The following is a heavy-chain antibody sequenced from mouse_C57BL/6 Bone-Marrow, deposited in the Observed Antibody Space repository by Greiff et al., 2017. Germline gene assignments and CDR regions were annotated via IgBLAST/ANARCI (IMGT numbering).Heavy chain of an antibody. CDR2: IDPSDSYT. V-gene: IGHV1-59*01. CDR3: ARYYDYDDDGDY. D-gene: IGHD2-4*01. J-gene: IGHJ2*01. CDR1: GYTFTSYW. Sequence: QVQLQQPGAELVRPGPSVKLSCTASGYTFTSYWMHWVKQRPGQGLAWIGVIDPSDSYTNYNQKFKGQATLPVETSSSTADMQLSSLTSEDSAVYYCARYYDYDDDGDYWGQGTTLTVSS.